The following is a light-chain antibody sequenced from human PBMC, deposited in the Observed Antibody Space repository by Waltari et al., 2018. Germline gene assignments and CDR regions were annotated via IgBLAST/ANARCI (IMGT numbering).Light chain of an antibody. Sequence: QSALTQPASVSGSPGQSITLSCIGTSFDIGAYNYGSWYQQYPGRAPKLLIFDVTKPPSGVSDRFSASKSANTASLTISGLQAEDEADYYCSSYTNTKTFVLFGGGTKLTVL. CDR2: DVT. CDR1: SFDIGAYNY. V-gene: IGLV2-14*03. J-gene: IGLJ3*02. CDR3: SSYTNTKTFVL.